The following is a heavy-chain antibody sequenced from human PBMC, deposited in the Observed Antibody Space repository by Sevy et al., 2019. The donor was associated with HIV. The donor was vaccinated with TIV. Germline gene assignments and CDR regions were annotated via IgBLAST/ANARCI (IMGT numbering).Heavy chain of an antibody. CDR1: GIIFKSYV. CDR3: VGAGVGAKGFDY. Sequence: GESLKISCAASGIIFKSYVMSWVRQAPGKGLEWLSGISASGGSTYYADSVKGRFTISRDNFKSTLYLQMNILRAEDTAVYYCVGAGVGAKGFDYWGQGTLVTVSS. D-gene: IGHD1-26*01. CDR2: ISASGGST. V-gene: IGHV3-23*01. J-gene: IGHJ4*02.